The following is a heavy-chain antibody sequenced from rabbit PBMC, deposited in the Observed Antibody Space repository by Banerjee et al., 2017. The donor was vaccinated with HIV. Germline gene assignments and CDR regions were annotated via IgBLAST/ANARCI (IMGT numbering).Heavy chain of an antibody. Sequence: QEQLVESGGGLVQPEGSLTLTCTASGFSFSSSYYMCWVRQAPGKGLEWIACIGSSGSTYYASWAKGRFTCSKTSSTTVTLQMTSLTAADTGTYFCARDRGADNDDYTHFNLWGPGTLVTVS. CDR1: GFSFSSSYY. V-gene: IGHV1S45*01. CDR2: IGSSGST. J-gene: IGHJ4*01. D-gene: IGHD2-1*01. CDR3: ARDRGADNDDYTHFNL.